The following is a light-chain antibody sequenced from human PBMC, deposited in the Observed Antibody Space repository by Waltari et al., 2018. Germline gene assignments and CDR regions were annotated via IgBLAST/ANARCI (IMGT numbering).Light chain of an antibody. CDR3: QQRNIWPLT. J-gene: IGKJ4*01. Sequence: EIVLTQSPATLSLSLGERATLTCRASQSIDIYLGWYQQKPGQAPRLLIYATSNRATGIPARFSVSGDGTDFTLTISSLEPEDLAVYYCQQRNIWPLTFGGGTKVEI. CDR2: ATS. CDR1: QSIDIY. V-gene: IGKV3-11*01.